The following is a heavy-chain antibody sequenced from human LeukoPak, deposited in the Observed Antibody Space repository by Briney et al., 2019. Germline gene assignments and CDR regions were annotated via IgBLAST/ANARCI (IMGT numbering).Heavy chain of an antibody. D-gene: IGHD6-13*01. Sequence: GRSLRLSCAASGFTFSSYGMHWVRQAPGKGLEWVAVISYDGSNKYYADSVKGRFTISRDNSKNTLYLQMNSLRAGDTAVYYCAKWAAAAGKNYFDYWGQGTLVTVSS. CDR2: ISYDGSNK. V-gene: IGHV3-30*18. CDR3: AKWAAAAGKNYFDY. CDR1: GFTFSSYG. J-gene: IGHJ4*02.